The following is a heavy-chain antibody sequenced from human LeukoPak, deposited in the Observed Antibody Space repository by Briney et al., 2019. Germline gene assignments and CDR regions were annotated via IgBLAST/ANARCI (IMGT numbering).Heavy chain of an antibody. CDR2: ISSDGTGT. D-gene: IGHD1-1*01. Sequence: PGGSLRLSCAASGFTFSSYGMHWVRRAPGKGLVWVSGISSDGTGTTYTDSVKGQFTISRDNTKNTLYLQLNSLRAEDTAVYYCARDVGKKPDYWGQGTLVTVSS. CDR3: ARDVGKKPDY. CDR1: GFTFSSYG. J-gene: IGHJ4*02. V-gene: IGHV3-74*01.